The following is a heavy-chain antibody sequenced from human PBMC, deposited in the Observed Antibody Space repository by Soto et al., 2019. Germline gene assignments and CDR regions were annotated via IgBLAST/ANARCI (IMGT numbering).Heavy chain of an antibody. CDR3: ARTNGAGSYYNH. CDR1: VYSFTNYW. J-gene: IGHJ5*02. Sequence: GESLKISCKASVYSFTNYWIAWMRQMPGKGLEWMGIIYPGDSDPRYSPSFQGQVTISADNSISTAYLQWSSLRASDTAIYYCARTNGAGSYYNHWGQGTLVTVS. D-gene: IGHD3-10*01. V-gene: IGHV5-51*01. CDR2: IYPGDSDP.